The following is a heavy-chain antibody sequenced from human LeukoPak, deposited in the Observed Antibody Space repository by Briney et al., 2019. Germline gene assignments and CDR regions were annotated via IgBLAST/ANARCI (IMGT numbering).Heavy chain of an antibody. CDR3: ATAIDGGGYWGCCFDY. CDR2: VKGKIDGGTT. CDR1: GFTFSNAW. V-gene: IGHV3-15*01. J-gene: IGHJ4*02. Sequence: GSLRLSCAASGFTFSNAWMTWVRQAPGKGLEWVGRVKGKIDGGTTDYAAPVKGRFTISRDDSKNTLNLQINSLKTEDTAVYFCATAIDGGGYWGCCFDYWGQGTLVTVSS. D-gene: IGHD3-16*01.